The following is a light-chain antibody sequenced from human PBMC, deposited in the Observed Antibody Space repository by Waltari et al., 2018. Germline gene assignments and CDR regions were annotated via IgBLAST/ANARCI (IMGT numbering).Light chain of an antibody. CDR1: ESISTY. Sequence: DIQMTQSPSSLSAFVGDRVIITCRASESISTYLNWYQQQPGKAPKLLIYAASSLKSGVPSRFSGSGSGTDFTLTISSLQPEDFATYYCQQSYGTPRTFGQGTKVDIK. J-gene: IGKJ1*01. CDR3: QQSYGTPRT. CDR2: AAS. V-gene: IGKV1-39*01.